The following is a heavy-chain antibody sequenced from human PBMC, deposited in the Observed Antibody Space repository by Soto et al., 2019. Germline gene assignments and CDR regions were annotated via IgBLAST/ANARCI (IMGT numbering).Heavy chain of an antibody. V-gene: IGHV4-4*07. CDR3: AKGRGFYSDNYFDP. Sequence: QVQLLESGPGLVKPSETLSFTCSVSLDSISNSYWTWIRQPAGKGLEWIGHIYSSGNANYNPSLKSRVTMSLDTSKNQFSLSLKSVTAADTAIYYCAKGRGFYSDNYFDPWGQGTQVTVSS. J-gene: IGHJ5*02. CDR2: IYSSGNA. CDR1: LDSISNSY. D-gene: IGHD3-22*01.